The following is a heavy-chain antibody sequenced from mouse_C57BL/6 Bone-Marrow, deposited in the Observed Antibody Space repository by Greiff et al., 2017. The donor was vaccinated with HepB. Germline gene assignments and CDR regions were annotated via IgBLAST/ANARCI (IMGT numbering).Heavy chain of an antibody. CDR1: GYTFTDYY. J-gene: IGHJ2*01. Sequence: EVQLQQSGPELVKPGASVKISCKASGYTFTDYYMNWVKQSHGKSLEWIGDINPNNGGTSYNQKFKGKATLTVDKSSSTAYMELRSLTSEDSAVYYCARPGNYPLYFDYWGQGTTLTVSS. D-gene: IGHD2-1*01. CDR3: ARPGNYPLYFDY. V-gene: IGHV1-26*01. CDR2: INPNNGGT.